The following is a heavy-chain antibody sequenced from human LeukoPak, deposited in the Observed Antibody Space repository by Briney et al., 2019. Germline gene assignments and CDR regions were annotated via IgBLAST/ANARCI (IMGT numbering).Heavy chain of an antibody. Sequence: SETLSLTCTVSGGSISSYYWSWIRQPPGEGLEWIGYISHSGSTKYNSSLKSRTIISADMSKNQFSLKLSSVTAADTAVYYCARVSIAVAVMSFPGGYNWFDPWGQGTLVTVSS. V-gene: IGHV4-59*12. J-gene: IGHJ5*02. CDR2: ISHSGST. CDR3: ARVSIAVAVMSFPGGYNWFDP. D-gene: IGHD6-19*01. CDR1: GGSISSYY.